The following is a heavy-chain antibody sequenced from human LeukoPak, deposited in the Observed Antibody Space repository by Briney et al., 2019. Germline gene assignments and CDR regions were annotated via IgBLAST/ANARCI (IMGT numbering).Heavy chain of an antibody. V-gene: IGHV3-30*02. J-gene: IGHJ6*02. Sequence: PGGSLRLSCAASGFTFSSYGMHWVRQAPGKGPEWVAFIRYDGSNKYSADSVKGRFTISRDNSKNTLYLQMNSLRAEDTTVYYCAKDPMIAVAGTFGFKNRNYYYYGMDVWDQGTTVTVSS. D-gene: IGHD6-19*01. CDR2: IRYDGSNK. CDR1: GFTFSSYG. CDR3: AKDPMIAVAGTFGFKNRNYYYYGMDV.